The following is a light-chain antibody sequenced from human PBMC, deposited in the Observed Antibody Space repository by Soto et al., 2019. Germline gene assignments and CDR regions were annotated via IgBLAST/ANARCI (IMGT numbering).Light chain of an antibody. CDR1: SSDIGRFNY. V-gene: IGLV2-14*01. J-gene: IGLJ1*01. CDR2: VVS. CDR3: SSYTRSSSLYV. Sequence: QSALTQPASVSGSPGQSITISCTGTSSDIGRFNYVSWYQQLPGKAPKLMIYVVSNRPSGISNRFSGSKSGNTASLTISGLQAEDEADYFCSSYTRSSSLYVFGTGTKVTVL.